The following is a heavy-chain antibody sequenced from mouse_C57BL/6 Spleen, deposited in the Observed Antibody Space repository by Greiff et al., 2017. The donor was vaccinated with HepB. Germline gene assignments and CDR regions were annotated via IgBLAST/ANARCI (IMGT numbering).Heavy chain of an antibody. Sequence: EVQLVESGGGLVQPKGSLKLSCAASGFSFNTYAMNWVRQAPGKGLEWVARIRSKSNNYATYYADSVKDRFTISRDDSESMLYLQMNNLKTEDTAMYYCVSSSNYLAWFAYWGQGTLVTVSA. CDR1: GFSFNTYA. D-gene: IGHD2-5*01. CDR3: VSSSNYLAWFAY. CDR2: IRSKSNNYAT. V-gene: IGHV10-1*01. J-gene: IGHJ3*01.